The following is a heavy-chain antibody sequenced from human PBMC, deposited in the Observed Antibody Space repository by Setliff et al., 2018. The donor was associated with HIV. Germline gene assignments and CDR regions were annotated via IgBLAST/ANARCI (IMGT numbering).Heavy chain of an antibody. J-gene: IGHJ3*01. Sequence: GGSLRLSCAASGFNFNDYTMHWVRQGPGKTLEWVSLISWDRYTTNYADSVKGRFTISRDNSRDSLYLQMNSLRIEDTALYYCAKEGRTTSAFDVWGQGTMVTVSS. CDR2: ISWDRYTT. D-gene: IGHD1-1*01. CDR1: GFNFNDYT. V-gene: IGHV3-43*01. CDR3: AKEGRTTSAFDV.